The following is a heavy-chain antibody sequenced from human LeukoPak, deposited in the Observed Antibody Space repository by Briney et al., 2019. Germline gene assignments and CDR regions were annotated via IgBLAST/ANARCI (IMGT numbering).Heavy chain of an antibody. J-gene: IGHJ4*02. D-gene: IGHD3-3*01. CDR3: ARGGEWFSFDY. CDR2: IYTSGST. V-gene: IGHV4-61*02. Sequence: SETLSLTCTVSGGSISSGNYYWSWIRQPAGKGLEWIGRIYTSGSTNYNPSLKSRVTISIDTSKSQFPLKLSSVTAADTAVYYCARGGEWFSFDYWGQGTLVTVSS. CDR1: GGSISSGNYY.